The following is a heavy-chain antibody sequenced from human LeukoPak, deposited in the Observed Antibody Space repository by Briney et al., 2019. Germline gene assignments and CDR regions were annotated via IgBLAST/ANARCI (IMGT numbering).Heavy chain of an antibody. CDR3: ARRSEFDNTHYHYFDY. CDR2: IYYSGST. CDR1: GGSISSSSYY. J-gene: IGHJ4*02. Sequence: SETLSLTCTVSGGSISSSSYYWGWMRQPPGKGLEWIGSIYYSGSTYYNPSLKSRVTISVDTSKNQFSLKLSSVTAADTAVYYCARRSEFDNTHYHYFDYWGQGALVTVSS. V-gene: IGHV4-39*01. D-gene: IGHD2-15*01.